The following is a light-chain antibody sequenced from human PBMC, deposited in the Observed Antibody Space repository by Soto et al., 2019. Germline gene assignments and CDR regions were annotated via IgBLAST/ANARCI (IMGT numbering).Light chain of an antibody. J-gene: IGLJ2*01. CDR3: QSYASSLSGVV. Sequence: QSVLTQPPSASGTPGQRVTISCSGSNSNIGSNFVHWYQQLPGTAPKLLIYDNNNRPSGVPDRFSGSKSGTSASLAITGLQAEDEADYYCQSYASSLSGVVFGGGTKLTVL. V-gene: IGLV1-40*01. CDR1: NSNIGSNF. CDR2: DNN.